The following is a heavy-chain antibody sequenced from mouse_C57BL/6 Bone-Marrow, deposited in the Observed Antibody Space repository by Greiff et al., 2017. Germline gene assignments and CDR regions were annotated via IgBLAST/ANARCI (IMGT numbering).Heavy chain of an antibody. CDR3: ARDGNPFSY. V-gene: IGHV5-6*01. Sequence: EVHLVESGGDLVKPGGSLKLSCAASGFTFSSYGMSWVRQTPDKRLEWVATISSGGSYTYYPDSVKGRFTISRDNAKNTLYRQMSSLKSEDTAMYDCARDGNPFSYWGQGTLVTVSA. CDR1: GFTFSSYG. J-gene: IGHJ3*01. CDR2: ISSGGSYT. D-gene: IGHD2-1*01.